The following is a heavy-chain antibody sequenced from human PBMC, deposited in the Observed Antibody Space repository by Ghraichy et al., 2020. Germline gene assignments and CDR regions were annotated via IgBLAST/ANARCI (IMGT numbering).Heavy chain of an antibody. CDR3: ATGSGSYQIAEYFQH. Sequence: GGSLRLSCAASGFTFSSYSMNWVRQAPGKGLEWVSSISSSSIYIYYADSVKGRFTISRDNAKNSLYLQMNSLRAEDTAVYYCATGSGSYQIAEYFQHWGQGTLVTVSS. D-gene: IGHD3-10*01. V-gene: IGHV3-21*01. J-gene: IGHJ1*01. CDR1: GFTFSSYS. CDR2: ISSSSIYI.